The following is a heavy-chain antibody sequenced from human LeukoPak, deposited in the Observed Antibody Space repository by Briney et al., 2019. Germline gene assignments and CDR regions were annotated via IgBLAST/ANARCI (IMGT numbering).Heavy chain of an antibody. V-gene: IGHV3-30*04. CDR3: ARALWAAAGTSYPVWFDP. CDR2: ISYDGSNK. CDR1: GFTFSSYA. J-gene: IGHJ5*02. Sequence: GGSLRLSCAASGFTFSSYAMHWVRQAPGKGLEWVAVISYDGSNKYYADSVKGRFTISRDNSKNTLYLQMNSLRAEDTAVYYCARALWAAAGTSYPVWFDPWGQGTLVTVSS. D-gene: IGHD6-13*01.